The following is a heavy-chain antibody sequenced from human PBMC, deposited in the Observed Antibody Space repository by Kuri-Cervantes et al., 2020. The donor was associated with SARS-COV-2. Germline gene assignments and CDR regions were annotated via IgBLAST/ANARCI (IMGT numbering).Heavy chain of an antibody. CDR2: IYYSEST. Sequence: SETLSLTCTVSGGSISSYYWSWIRQPPGKGLEWIGYIYYSESTNYNPSLKSRVTISVDTSKNQFSLNLSSVTAADTAVYYCARDRSSHYSSGWYGMGYSYYGMDVWGQGTMVTVSS. CDR1: GGSISSYY. CDR3: ARDRSSHYSSGWYGMGYSYYGMDV. V-gene: IGHV4-59*01. D-gene: IGHD6-19*01. J-gene: IGHJ6*02.